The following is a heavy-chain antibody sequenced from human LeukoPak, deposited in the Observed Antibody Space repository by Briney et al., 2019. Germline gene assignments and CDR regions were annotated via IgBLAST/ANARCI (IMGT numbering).Heavy chain of an antibody. V-gene: IGHV4-34*01. CDR3: ARRRCSSTSCYAYRVVVNWFDP. CDR2: INHSGST. D-gene: IGHD2-2*01. Sequence: SETLSLTCAVYGGSFSGYYWSWIRQPPGRGLEWIGEINHSGSTNYNPSLKSRVTISVDTSKNQFSLKLSSVTAADTAVYYCARRRCSSTSCYAYRVVVNWFDPWGQGTLVTVSS. CDR1: GGSFSGYY. J-gene: IGHJ5*02.